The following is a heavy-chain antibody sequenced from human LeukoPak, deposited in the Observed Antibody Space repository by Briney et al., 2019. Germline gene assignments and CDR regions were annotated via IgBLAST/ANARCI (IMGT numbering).Heavy chain of an antibody. CDR2: ISGSGGST. Sequence: GGSLRLSCAASGFTFSSYAMSWVRQAPGKGLEWVSAISGSGGSTYYADSVKGRFTISRDNSKNTLYLQMNSLRAEDTALYYCASLISLGGSSWVERGREFDYWGQGTLVTVSS. CDR1: GFTFSSYA. D-gene: IGHD6-13*01. J-gene: IGHJ4*02. V-gene: IGHV3-23*01. CDR3: ASLISLGGSSWVERGREFDY.